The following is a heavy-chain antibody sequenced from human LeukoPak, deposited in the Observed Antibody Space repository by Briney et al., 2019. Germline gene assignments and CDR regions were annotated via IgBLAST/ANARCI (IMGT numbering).Heavy chain of an antibody. Sequence: GASVKVSCKASGYTFTGYYMHWVRLAPGQGPEWMGWINPNSGGTIYAQKFQGRVIMTRDTSISTAYMELSRLRSNDTAVYYCAREGSSSSSYYFDNWGQGTLVTVSS. CDR3: AREGSSSSSYYFDN. D-gene: IGHD6-6*01. CDR2: INPNSGGT. CDR1: GYTFTGYY. J-gene: IGHJ4*02. V-gene: IGHV1-2*02.